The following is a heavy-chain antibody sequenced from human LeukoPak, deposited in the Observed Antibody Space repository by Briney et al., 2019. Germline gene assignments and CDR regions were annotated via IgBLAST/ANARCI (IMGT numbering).Heavy chain of an antibody. CDR1: GGSVSSGSYY. Sequence: KPSETLSLTCTVSGGSVSSGSYYWSWIRQPPGKGLEWIGYIYYSGSTNYNPSLKSRVTISVDTSKNQFSLKLSSVTAADTAVYYCARGRSGRQFDYWGQGTLVTVSS. V-gene: IGHV4-61*01. D-gene: IGHD6-19*01. CDR3: ARGRSGRQFDY. CDR2: IYYSGST. J-gene: IGHJ4*02.